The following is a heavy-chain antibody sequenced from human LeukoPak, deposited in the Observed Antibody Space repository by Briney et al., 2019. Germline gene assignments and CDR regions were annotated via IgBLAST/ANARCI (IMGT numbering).Heavy chain of an antibody. CDR3: ARTSTLDSGSYYCDY. Sequence: PSGTLSLTCAVSGGSISSSNWWSWVRQPPGKGLEWIGEIYHSGSTNYNPSLKSRVTISVDKSKNQFSLKLSSVTAADTAVYYCARTSTLDSGSYYCDYWGRGTLVTVSS. CDR1: GGSISSSNW. J-gene: IGHJ4*02. D-gene: IGHD1-26*01. V-gene: IGHV4-4*02. CDR2: IYHSGST.